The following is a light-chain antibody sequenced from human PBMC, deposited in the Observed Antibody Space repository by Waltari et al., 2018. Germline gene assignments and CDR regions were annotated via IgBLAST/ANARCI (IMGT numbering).Light chain of an antibody. CDR2: DVS. Sequence: QSALTQPASVSGSPGQSVTIFCAGTSNDVGGYNSVSWYQEHPGKAPRVIIYDVSELPYGVSDRFSGSKSGNTASLTISGLQAEDEADYYCSSQSSNDVVLFGGGTKLTVL. CDR1: SNDVGGYNS. V-gene: IGLV2-14*01. CDR3: SSQSSNDVVL. J-gene: IGLJ2*01.